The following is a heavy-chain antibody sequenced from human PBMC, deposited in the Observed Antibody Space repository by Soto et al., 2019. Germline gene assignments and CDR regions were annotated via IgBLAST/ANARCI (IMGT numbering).Heavy chain of an antibody. J-gene: IGHJ4*02. CDR3: AKDYDSGDSRPFDY. Sequence: EVQLLEAGGGLVQPGGSLRLSCAASGFSFRDYGMSWVRQAPGKGLEWLSAIIGIGDKAYYADSVRGRFTISRDNSKNTLYLPLNDLGAEDTAIYYCAKDYDSGDSRPFDYWCPGTRVTVSS. CDR1: GFSFRDYG. CDR2: IIGIGDKA. V-gene: IGHV3-23*01. D-gene: IGHD4-17*01.